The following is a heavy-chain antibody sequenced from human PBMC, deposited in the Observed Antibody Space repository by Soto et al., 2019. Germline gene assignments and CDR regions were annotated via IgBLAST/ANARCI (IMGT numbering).Heavy chain of an antibody. V-gene: IGHV4-34*01. CDR1: GGSFSGYY. Sequence: SETLSLTCAVYGGSFSGYYWSWIRQPPGKGLEWIGEINHSGSTNYNPSLKSRVTISVDTSKNQFSLKLSSVAAADTAVYYCAARGIYFDYWGQGTLVTVSS. D-gene: IGHD3-10*01. CDR2: INHSGST. CDR3: AARGIYFDY. J-gene: IGHJ4*02.